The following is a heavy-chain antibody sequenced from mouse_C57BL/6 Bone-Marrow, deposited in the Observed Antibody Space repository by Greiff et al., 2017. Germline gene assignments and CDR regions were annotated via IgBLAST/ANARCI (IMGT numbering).Heavy chain of an antibody. CDR3: ERQRISVTTEYYFDY. CDR1: GYSITSDY. J-gene: IGHJ2*01. V-gene: IGHV3-8*01. D-gene: IGHD2-2*01. CDR2: ISYSGST. Sequence: EVKLMESGPGLAKPSQTLSLTCSVTGYSITSDYWNWIRKFPGNKLEYMGYISYSGSTYYNPSLKSRISITRDTSKNQYYLQLNSVTTEDTATYYCERQRISVTTEYYFDYWGQGTTLTVSS.